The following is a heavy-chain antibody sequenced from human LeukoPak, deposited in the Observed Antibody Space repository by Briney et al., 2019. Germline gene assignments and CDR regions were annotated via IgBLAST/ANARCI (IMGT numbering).Heavy chain of an antibody. CDR2: IYPGDSDT. Sequence: GESLQISCKGSGYIFTSYWIGWVRQLPGKGLEWMGIIYPGDSDTRYSPSFQGQVTISADKSISTAYLQWSSLKASDTAMYYCARHGDSSGYYYPDDYWGQGTLVTVSS. CDR3: ARHGDSSGYYYPDDY. V-gene: IGHV5-51*01. J-gene: IGHJ4*02. D-gene: IGHD3-22*01. CDR1: GYIFTSYW.